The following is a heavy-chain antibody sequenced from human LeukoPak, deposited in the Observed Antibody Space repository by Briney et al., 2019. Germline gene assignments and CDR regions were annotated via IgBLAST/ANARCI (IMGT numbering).Heavy chain of an antibody. Sequence: GGSLRLSCAASGFTFSSYSMNWVRQAPGKGLEWVSYISSSSSTIYYADSVKGRFTISRDNAKNSLYLQMNSLRAEDTAVYYCAREFYDSSGYYYFLFDYWGQGTLVTVSS. CDR2: ISSSSSTI. J-gene: IGHJ4*02. CDR1: GFTFSSYS. D-gene: IGHD3-22*01. V-gene: IGHV3-48*04. CDR3: AREFYDSSGYYYFLFDY.